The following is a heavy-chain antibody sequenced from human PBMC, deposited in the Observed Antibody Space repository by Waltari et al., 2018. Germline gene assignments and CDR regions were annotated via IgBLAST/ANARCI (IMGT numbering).Heavy chain of an antibody. D-gene: IGHD2-15*01. CDR3: ARTIVTNAFDI. CDR2: IYYSGST. J-gene: IGHJ3*02. CDR1: GGSISSHY. Sequence: QVQLQESGPGLVKPSETLSLTCTVSGGSISSHYWSWIRQPPGKGLEWIGYIYYSGSTNYNPSLKSRVTISVDTSKNQFSLKLSSVTAADTAVYYCARTIVTNAFDIWGQGTMVTVSS. V-gene: IGHV4-59*11.